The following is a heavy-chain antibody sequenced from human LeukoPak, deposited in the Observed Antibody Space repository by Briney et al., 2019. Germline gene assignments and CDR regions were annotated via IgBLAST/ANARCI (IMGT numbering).Heavy chain of an antibody. CDR2: IYYSGST. V-gene: IGHV4-59*08. J-gene: IGHJ4*02. CDR3: ARHWETSSWYVDY. D-gene: IGHD6-13*01. CDR1: GGSISSYY. Sequence: SETLSLTCTVSGGSISSYYWSWIRQPPGKGLEWMGYIYYSGSTNYNPSLKSRVTMSVDTSKNQLSLKLTSVTAADTAVYYCARHWETSSWYVDYWGQGTLITVSS.